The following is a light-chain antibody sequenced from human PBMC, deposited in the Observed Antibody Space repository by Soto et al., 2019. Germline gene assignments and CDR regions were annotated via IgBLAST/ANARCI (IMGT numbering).Light chain of an antibody. Sequence: QSVLTQPPSASGTPGQRVTISYSGSSSNIGSNNVNWYQQFPGTAPKLLIYSNNQRPSGVPDRFSGSRSGTSASLAISGLQSEDEADYYCAGWDDSLNGPVFGGGTKLTVL. CDR2: SNN. CDR3: AGWDDSLNGPV. J-gene: IGLJ3*02. CDR1: SSNIGSNN. V-gene: IGLV1-44*01.